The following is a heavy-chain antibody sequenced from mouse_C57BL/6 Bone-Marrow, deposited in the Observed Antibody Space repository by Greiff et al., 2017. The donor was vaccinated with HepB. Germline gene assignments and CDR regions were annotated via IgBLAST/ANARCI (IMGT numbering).Heavy chain of an antibody. CDR3: ARPYYDGSSYFDV. J-gene: IGHJ1*03. V-gene: IGHV5-15*01. CDR1: GFTFSDYG. Sequence: EVQLVESGGGLVQPGGSLKLSCAASGFTFSDYGMAWVRQAPRKGPEWVAFISNLAYSIYYADTVTGRFTISRENAKDTLYLEMYSMMSEDTAMYCCARPYYDGSSYFDVWGTGTTVTVSS. CDR2: ISNLAYSI. D-gene: IGHD1-1*01.